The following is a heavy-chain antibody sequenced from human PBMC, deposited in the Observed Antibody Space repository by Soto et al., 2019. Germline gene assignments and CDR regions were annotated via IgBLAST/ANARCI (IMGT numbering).Heavy chain of an antibody. Sequence: EGQLVESGGGLVQPGGSLKLSCAASGFTFSGFHMHWVRQASGKGLEWVGRIRGKADNYATTYAGSVKDRFTFPRDASKKVALLQLSSLAPEDWAGDYCFHCDVGNGNLGYWGQGALVTVSS. CDR3: FHCDVGNGNLGY. CDR1: GFTFSGFH. D-gene: IGHD2-21*02. J-gene: IGHJ4*02. CDR2: IRGKADNYAT. V-gene: IGHV3-73*01.